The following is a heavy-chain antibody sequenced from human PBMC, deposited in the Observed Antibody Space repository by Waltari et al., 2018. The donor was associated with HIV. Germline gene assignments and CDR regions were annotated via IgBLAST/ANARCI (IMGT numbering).Heavy chain of an antibody. D-gene: IGHD4-17*01. CDR2: MYHGYSET. J-gene: IGHJ4*02. Sequence: EVQLEQSGAEVKKPGESLNISCKASGYSFSSYWIAWVRQLPGKGLEWMGIMYHGYSETRYSPSFQGHVSMSADKSLSIAYLHWNSLKASDTAMYYCARHPDFGDFPDCWGQGTLVTVSS. CDR3: ARHPDFGDFPDC. V-gene: IGHV5-51*01. CDR1: GYSFSSYW.